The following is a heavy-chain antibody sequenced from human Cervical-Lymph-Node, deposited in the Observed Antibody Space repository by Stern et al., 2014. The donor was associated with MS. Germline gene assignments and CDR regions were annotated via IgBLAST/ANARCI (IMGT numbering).Heavy chain of an antibody. CDR2: YCPGDSDS. CDR3: ARQGSRLTNDY. CDR1: GYAFTPYW. V-gene: IGHV5-51*01. Sequence: EVQLVESGAEVKKPGESLRISCKGSGYAFTPYWIAWVRQMPGRGLEWMGMYCPGDSDSRYDQSFQGQVRFSVDTSITAAFLQLSSLNASTTAMYYFARQGSRLTNDYWGQGTLVSVSS. J-gene: IGHJ4*02. D-gene: IGHD6-6*01.